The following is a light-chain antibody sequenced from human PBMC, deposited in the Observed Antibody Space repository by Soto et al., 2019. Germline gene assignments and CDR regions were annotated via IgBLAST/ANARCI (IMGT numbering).Light chain of an antibody. CDR2: GDT. J-gene: IGLJ3*02. CDR1: SSDVGSYNL. CDR3: CSYAGSSTWV. Sequence: QSALTQPASVSGSPGQSITISCTGTSSDVGSYNLVSWYQQHPGKAPKLMIHGDTKRPSGVSSRFSGSKSGNTASLTLSGLQAEDEADYYCCSYAGSSTWVFGGGTQLTVL. V-gene: IGLV2-23*01.